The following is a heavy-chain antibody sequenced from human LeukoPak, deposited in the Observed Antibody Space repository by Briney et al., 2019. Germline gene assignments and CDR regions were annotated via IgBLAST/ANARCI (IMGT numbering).Heavy chain of an antibody. CDR1: GYRFTNYW. CDR2: IYPGAASDT. D-gene: IGHD5-12*01. CDR3: ARERGGSGYDSGVDFDY. Sequence: GESLKISCKGSGYRFTNYWIAWVRQMPGKGLEWMGIIYPGAASDTRYSPSFQGQVTFSADKSISTAYLQWSSLKASDTAIYYCARERGGSGYDSGVDFDYWGQGTLVTVSS. V-gene: IGHV5-51*01. J-gene: IGHJ4*02.